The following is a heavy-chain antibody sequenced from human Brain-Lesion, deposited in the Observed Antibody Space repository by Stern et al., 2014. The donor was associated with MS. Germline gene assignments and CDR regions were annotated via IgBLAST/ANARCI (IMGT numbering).Heavy chain of an antibody. D-gene: IGHD6-13*01. J-gene: IGHJ4*02. Sequence: VHLVESGPGLVKPSGTLSLTCVVSGGSISSSNWWSWVRQSPGKGLEWIGESDHSGSTTYNPSLKSRVTVSVVKSKNRFSPNLRSVTAADTAVYFCARFPASRPHVFDSWGQGTLVTVSS. CDR1: GGSISSSNW. CDR2: SDHSGST. V-gene: IGHV4-4*02. CDR3: ARFPASRPHVFDS.